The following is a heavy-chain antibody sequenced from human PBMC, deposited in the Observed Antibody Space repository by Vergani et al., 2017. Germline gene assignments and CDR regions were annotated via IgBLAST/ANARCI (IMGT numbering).Heavy chain of an antibody. CDR3: ARDVCSSTSCYSDY. Sequence: EVQLVESGGGLVQPGGSLRLSCAASGFTVSSNYMSWVRQAPGKGLEWVSVIYSGGSTYYADSVKGRFTISRDNSKNTLYLQMNSLRAEDTAVYYCARDVCSSTSCYSDYWGQGTLVTVSS. V-gene: IGHV3-66*02. D-gene: IGHD2-2*01. CDR1: GFTVSSNY. CDR2: IYSGGST. J-gene: IGHJ4*02.